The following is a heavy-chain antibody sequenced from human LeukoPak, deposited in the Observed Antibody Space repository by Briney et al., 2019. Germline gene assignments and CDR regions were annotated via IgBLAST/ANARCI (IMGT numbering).Heavy chain of an antibody. V-gene: IGHV1-8*01. CDR2: INLNRGNT. D-gene: IGHD4-17*01. CDR1: GYTFVTYD. J-gene: IGHJ5*02. CDR3: ARGGDYMYNWFDP. Sequence: ASVKVSCKASGYTFVTYDINWVRLAAGQGLEWMGWINLNRGNTAYAQRFQGRVTLTRDTSISTAYMELSSLRSEDTAVYYCARGGDYMYNWFDPWGQGTLVTVSS.